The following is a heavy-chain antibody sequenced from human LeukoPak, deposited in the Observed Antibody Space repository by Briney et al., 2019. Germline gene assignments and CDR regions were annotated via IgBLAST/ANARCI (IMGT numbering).Heavy chain of an antibody. D-gene: IGHD1-26*01. CDR2: IRSKAYGGTT. V-gene: IGHV3-49*03. Sequence: PGRSLSLSCTASGFTFGDYAMSWFRQAPGKGLEWVGFIRSKAYGGTTEYAASVKGRFTISRDDSKSIAYLQMNSLKTEDTAVYYCTRRTAIVGATTGENFDYWGQGTLVTVSS. J-gene: IGHJ4*02. CDR3: TRRTAIVGATTGENFDY. CDR1: GFTFGDYA.